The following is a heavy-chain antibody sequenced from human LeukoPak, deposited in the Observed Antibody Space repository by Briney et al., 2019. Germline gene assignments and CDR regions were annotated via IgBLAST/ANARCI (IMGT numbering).Heavy chain of an antibody. CDR2: IYYSGST. Sequence: SETLSLTCTVSGGSISSYYWSWIRQPPGKGLEWIGYIYYSGSTNYNPSLKSRVTISVDTSKNQFSLKLSSVTAADTAVYYCARGRRPDSGSYLYYFDYWGQGTLVTVSS. V-gene: IGHV4-59*08. D-gene: IGHD1-26*01. CDR1: GGSISSYY. J-gene: IGHJ4*02. CDR3: ARGRRPDSGSYLYYFDY.